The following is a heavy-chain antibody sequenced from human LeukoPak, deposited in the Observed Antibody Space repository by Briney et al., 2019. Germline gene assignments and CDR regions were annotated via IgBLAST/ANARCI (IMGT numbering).Heavy chain of an antibody. V-gene: IGHV4-59*02. CDR1: GGSVTTYY. J-gene: IGHJ4*02. Sequence: KSSETLSLTCTVSGGSVTTYYWSWIRQPPGKGLEWIGYIYDSGSTNYNPSLKSRVTMSEDTSKRQFSLKLRSVTAADTAVYYCARVVGRYCSSTSCYIDYWGQGTLVTVSS. CDR3: ARVVGRYCSSTSCYIDY. D-gene: IGHD2-2*02. CDR2: IYDSGST.